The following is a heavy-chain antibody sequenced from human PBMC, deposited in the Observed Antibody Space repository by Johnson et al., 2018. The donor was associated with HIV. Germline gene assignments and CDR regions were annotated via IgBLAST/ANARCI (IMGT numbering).Heavy chain of an antibody. CDR1: GFTFSSYA. CDR2: ISYDGSNK. J-gene: IGHJ3*02. D-gene: IGHD1-26*01. Sequence: QVQLVESGGGVVQPGRSLRLSCAASGFTFSSYAMHWVRQAPGKGLEWVAVISYDGSNKYYADSVKGRFTISRDNSKNKLYLQMNSLRAEDTAVYYCARDGEWELEDAFDIWGQGTMVTVSS. V-gene: IGHV3-30*04. CDR3: ARDGEWELEDAFDI.